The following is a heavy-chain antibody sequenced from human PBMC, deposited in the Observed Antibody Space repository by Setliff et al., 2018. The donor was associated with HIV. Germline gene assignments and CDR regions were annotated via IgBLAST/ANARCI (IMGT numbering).Heavy chain of an antibody. CDR1: GYMMFGYK. D-gene: IGHD3-10*02. CDR2: ISPQNGVA. V-gene: IGHV1-2*06. CDR3: ARPRMFDSFDI. J-gene: IGHJ3*02. Sequence: ASVKVSCKAGGYMMFGYKMSWLRQAPGQGLEWIGRISPQNGVAEYAPKFLGRVTMTLDTSISPAFLEIPRVTSDDAAVYYCARPRMFDSFDIWGQGTMVTVSS.